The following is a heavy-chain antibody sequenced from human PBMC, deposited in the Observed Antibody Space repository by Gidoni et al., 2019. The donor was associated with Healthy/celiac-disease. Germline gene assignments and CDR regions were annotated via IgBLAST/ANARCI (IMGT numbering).Heavy chain of an antibody. Sequence: QVQLVQSGAEVKKPEASVKVSCTASGYNFTGPYMHWVRQSPGQGLEWMGWINPNSGGTNYAQKFQGRVTMTRDTSSSTAYMELSRLRSDDTAVYYCARPKKIPNWGSSGRRASDCAFDIWGQGTMVTVSS. CDR3: ARPKKIPNWGSSGRRASDCAFDI. CDR1: GYNFTGPY. V-gene: IGHV1-2*02. D-gene: IGHD7-27*01. CDR2: INPNSGGT. J-gene: IGHJ3*02.